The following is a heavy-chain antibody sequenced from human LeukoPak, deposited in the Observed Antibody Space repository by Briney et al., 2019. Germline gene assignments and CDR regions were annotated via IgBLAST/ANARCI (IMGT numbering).Heavy chain of an antibody. Sequence: SETLSLTCTVSGGSISSGYWSWIRQPPGKGLEWIGYIYYSGSTNYNPSLKSRVTISVDTSKNQFSLKLSSVTAADTAVYYCARDGVNYYVISGYDIWGRGTLVTVSS. D-gene: IGHD3-22*01. V-gene: IGHV4-59*01. CDR1: GGSISSGY. CDR2: IYYSGST. J-gene: IGHJ4*02. CDR3: ARDGVNYYVISGYDI.